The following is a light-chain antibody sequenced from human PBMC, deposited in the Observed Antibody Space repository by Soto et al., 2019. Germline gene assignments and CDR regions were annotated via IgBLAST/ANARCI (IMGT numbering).Light chain of an antibody. J-gene: IGKJ1*01. Sequence: DIQVTQSPSTLSASVGDRVTFTCRASQSISSWLAWYQQKPGKAPKLLIYNASSLQSGVPSRFSGSGSGTEFTLTISSLQPDDFATYYCQQYSTYWTFGQGTKVEIK. CDR2: NAS. CDR1: QSISSW. V-gene: IGKV1-5*01. CDR3: QQYSTYWT.